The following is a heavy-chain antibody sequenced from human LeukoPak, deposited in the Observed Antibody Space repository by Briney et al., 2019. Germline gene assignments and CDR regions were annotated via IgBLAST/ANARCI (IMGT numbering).Heavy chain of an antibody. D-gene: IGHD6-13*01. CDR1: GFTFSSYG. CDR2: ISGSGGST. J-gene: IGHJ5*02. Sequence: PGGTLRLSCAASGFTFSSYGRSWVRQAPGKGLEWVSAISGSGGSTYYADSVKGRFTISRDNSKNTLYLQMNSLRAEDTAVYYCAKDGYSSSWYNWFDPWGQGTLVTVSS. V-gene: IGHV3-23*01. CDR3: AKDGYSSSWYNWFDP.